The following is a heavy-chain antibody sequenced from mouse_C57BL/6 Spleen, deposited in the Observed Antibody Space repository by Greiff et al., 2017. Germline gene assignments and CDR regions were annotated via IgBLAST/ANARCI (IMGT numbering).Heavy chain of an antibody. CDR2: INPSSGYT. Sequence: QVHVKQSGAELARPGASVKMSCKASGYTFTSYTMHWVKQRPGQGLEWIGYINPSSGYTKYNQKFKDKATLTADKSSSTAYMQLSSLTSEDSAVYYCARSRWERGMDYWGQGTSVTVSS. V-gene: IGHV1-4*01. D-gene: IGHD2-3*01. CDR3: ARSRWERGMDY. CDR1: GYTFTSYT. J-gene: IGHJ4*01.